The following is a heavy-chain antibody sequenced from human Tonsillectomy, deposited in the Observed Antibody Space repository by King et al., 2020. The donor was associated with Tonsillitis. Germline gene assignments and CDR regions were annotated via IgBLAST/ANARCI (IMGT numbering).Heavy chain of an antibody. V-gene: IGHV3-7*03. CDR2: IKQDGSEK. J-gene: IGHJ3*02. CDR1: GFSFSSYW. CDR3: AGEGNRETSSSSAFDI. Sequence: VQLVESGGGLVQPGGSLRLSCAASGFSFSSYWMIWVRQAPGKGLEWVANIKQDGSEKYYVESVKGRFTISRDNPKNSLYLQMNSLRAEDTAVYYCAGEGNRETSSSSAFDIWGQGTMVTVSS. D-gene: IGHD6-6*01.